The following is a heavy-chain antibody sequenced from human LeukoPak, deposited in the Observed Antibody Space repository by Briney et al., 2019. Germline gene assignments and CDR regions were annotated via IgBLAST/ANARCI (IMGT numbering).Heavy chain of an antibody. CDR1: GFTVSSTY. CDR3: GRVRYSSTSRDFDH. D-gene: IGHD6-19*01. V-gene: IGHV3-53*01. CDR2: IYSDGGT. J-gene: IGHJ4*02. Sequence: GGSLRLSCAASGFTVSSTYMSWVRQAPGKGLEWVSIIYSDGGTYYADSVKGRVTISRDISKNTLYLQMNSLRAGDTAAYYCGRVRYSSTSRDFDHWGQGTLVTVSS.